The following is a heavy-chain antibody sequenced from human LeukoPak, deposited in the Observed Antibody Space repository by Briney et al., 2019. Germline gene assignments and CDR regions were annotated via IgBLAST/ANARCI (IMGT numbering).Heavy chain of an antibody. V-gene: IGHV3-23*01. J-gene: IGHJ4*02. CDR2: ISGSGGST. Sequence: PGGSLRLACAASGFTFSSYAISWVRQAPGKGLEWVSAISGSGGSTYYADSVKGRFTISRDNSRNTLYLQMNSLRAEDTAVYYCAKDLSRYYYDSSGYSDYWGQGTLVTVSP. CDR3: AKDLSRYYYDSSGYSDY. CDR1: GFTFSSYA. D-gene: IGHD3-22*01.